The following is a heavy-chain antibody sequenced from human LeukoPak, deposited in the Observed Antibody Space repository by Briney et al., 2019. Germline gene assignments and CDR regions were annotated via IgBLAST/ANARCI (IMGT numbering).Heavy chain of an antibody. CDR2: ISGGTT. J-gene: IGHJ4*02. CDR3: VYHSGNY. V-gene: IGHV3-23*01. Sequence: PGGSLRLSCAASGFTISTYGMSWVRQAPGKGLEWVSSISGGTTYYADSVKGRFTISRDNSKNTVSLQMTSLRAADTDCAKSVYHSGNYWGQGTLVTVSS. CDR1: GFTISTYG. D-gene: IGHD3-10*01.